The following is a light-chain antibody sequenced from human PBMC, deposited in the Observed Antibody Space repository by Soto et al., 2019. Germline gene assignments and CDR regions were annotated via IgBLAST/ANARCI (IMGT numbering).Light chain of an antibody. CDR2: RND. CDR1: SSNIGAGYD. J-gene: IGLJ1*01. Sequence: QLVLTQPPSVSGAPGQRVTISCTGSSSNIGAGYDVHWYQQLPGTAPKLLIYRNDNRPSGVPDRFSGSKSGTSASLAITGLQAEDEADYYCQSFDSSLRDYVFGTGTKLIVL. V-gene: IGLV1-40*01. CDR3: QSFDSSLRDYV.